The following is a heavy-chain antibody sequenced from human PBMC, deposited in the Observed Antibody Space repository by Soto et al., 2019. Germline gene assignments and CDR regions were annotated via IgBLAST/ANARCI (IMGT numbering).Heavy chain of an antibody. CDR1: GFTFSSYG. D-gene: IGHD3-22*01. Sequence: GGSLRLSCAASGFTFSSYGMHWVRQAPGKGLEWVAAISFDGDNKYYGESVKGRFTISRDNHKNSLYLQMNSLRPEDTAVYYCAKPAPDMLVTPNGGFDYWGQGNLVTVSS. V-gene: IGHV3-30*18. CDR3: AKPAPDMLVTPNGGFDY. J-gene: IGHJ4*02. CDR2: ISFDGDNK.